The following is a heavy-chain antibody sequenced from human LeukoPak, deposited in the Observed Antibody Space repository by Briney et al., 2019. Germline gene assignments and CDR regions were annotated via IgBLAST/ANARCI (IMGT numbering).Heavy chain of an antibody. CDR1: GGSISSYY. D-gene: IGHD2-2*01. CDR2: IYYSGST. V-gene: IGHV4-59*12. Sequence: KSSETLSLTCTVSGGSISSYYWSWVRQPPGKGLEWVGYIYYSGSTIYNPSLKSRVTISVDTSKNQFSLKLSSVNAADTAVYYCARDCPEDIVVVPAAICYGMDVWGQGTTVTVSS. J-gene: IGHJ6*02. CDR3: ARDCPEDIVVVPAAICYGMDV.